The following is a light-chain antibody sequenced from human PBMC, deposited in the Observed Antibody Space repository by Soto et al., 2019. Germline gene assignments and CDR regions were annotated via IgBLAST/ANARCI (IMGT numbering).Light chain of an antibody. CDR1: NSDIGGYNY. Sequence: QSALTQPRSVSGSPGQSVTISCTGTNSDIGGYNYVSWYQQHPGKAPKVIIYDVSRRPSGVPDRFSGSKSGNTASLTISGLQAEDEADYYCCSYAGTSNFWVFGGGTKVTVL. CDR3: CSYAGTSNFWV. V-gene: IGLV2-11*01. J-gene: IGLJ3*02. CDR2: DVS.